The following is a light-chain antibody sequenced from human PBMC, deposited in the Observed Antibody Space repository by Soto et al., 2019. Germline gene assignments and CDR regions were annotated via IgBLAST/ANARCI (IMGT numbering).Light chain of an antibody. V-gene: IGKV1-5*03. Sequence: DILMTQSPAFLSASVGDIVTITYGASQSISTWVAWYQQKPGKAPKLLSYKTSILESGVPSRFRGSGSGTEFTLTISGLQPEDFASYYCQQYNNYFSLTFAGGTKVDIK. J-gene: IGKJ4*01. CDR3: QQYNNYFSLT. CDR2: KTS. CDR1: QSISTW.